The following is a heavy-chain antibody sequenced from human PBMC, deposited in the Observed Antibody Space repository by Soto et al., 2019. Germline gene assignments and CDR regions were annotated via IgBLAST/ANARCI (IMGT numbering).Heavy chain of an antibody. J-gene: IGHJ4*02. CDR1: GFTFTRDS. CDR3: ARESEDLTSNFDY. Sequence: GSLRLSCAASGFTFTRDSMNWVRQAPGKGLEWVSSISSTTNYIYYGDSMKGRFTISRDNAKNSLYLEMNSLRAEYTAVYYCARESEDLTSNFDYWGQGTLVTVSS. CDR2: ISSTTNYI. V-gene: IGHV3-21*06.